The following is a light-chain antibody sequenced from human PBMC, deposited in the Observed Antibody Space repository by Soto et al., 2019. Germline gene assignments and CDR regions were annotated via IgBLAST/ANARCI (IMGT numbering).Light chain of an antibody. J-gene: IGKJ1*01. V-gene: IGKV1-39*01. CDR3: QESYSFLWGT. CDR2: GAS. Sequence: DIQMTQSPSSLSASVGDRVTITCRTSQSISTSLNWYQQKAGKAPKLLIYGASTLQSGVPLRFSGSGSGTDFPLTISSLQREDFATYYCQESYSFLWGTCGQGTKV. CDR1: QSISTS.